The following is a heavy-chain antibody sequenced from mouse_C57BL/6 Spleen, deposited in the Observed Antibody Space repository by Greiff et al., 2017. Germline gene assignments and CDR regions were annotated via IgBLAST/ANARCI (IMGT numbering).Heavy chain of an antibody. J-gene: IGHJ1*03. V-gene: IGHV5-4*03. D-gene: IGHD1-1*01. Sequence: EVMLVESGGGLVKPGGSLKLSCAASGFTFSSYAMSWVRQTPEKRLEWVATISDGGSYTYYPDNVKGRFTISRDNAKNNLYLQMSHLKYEDTAMYYCARYYYGSSWYFDVWGTGTTVTVSS. CDR3: ARYYYGSSWYFDV. CDR1: GFTFSSYA. CDR2: ISDGGSYT.